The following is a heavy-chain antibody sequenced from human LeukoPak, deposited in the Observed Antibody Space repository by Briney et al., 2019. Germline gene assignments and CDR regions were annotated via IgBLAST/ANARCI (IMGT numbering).Heavy chain of an antibody. CDR2: IISSGSYI. Sequence: RRGSLRLSCAPSGLTFSSYSMSWVRHAPGEWREWGSSIISSGSYIYYADSVKGRFTISRANAKNSLHLQMNSLRADDTAVYYCAGQNPSSRGIEEAGHYWGQGTLVTVSS. CDR3: AGQNPSSRGIEEAGHY. D-gene: IGHD6-13*01. V-gene: IGHV3-21*01. J-gene: IGHJ4*02. CDR1: GLTFSSYS.